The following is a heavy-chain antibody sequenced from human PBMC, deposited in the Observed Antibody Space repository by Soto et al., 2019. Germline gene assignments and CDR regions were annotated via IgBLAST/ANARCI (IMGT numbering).Heavy chain of an antibody. CDR1: GFSLSTSGVG. D-gene: IGHD2-2*01. J-gene: IGHJ6*02. CDR2: IYWNAAM. V-gene: IGHV2-5*01. CDR3: AHSTHYCSSTSGDAAEDDYGRDV. Sequence: QITLKESGPTLVKPTQPLTLTCTFSGFSLSTSGVGVGWIRQPPGKALAWLALIYWNAAMRYSPSLQSRLTPTKDTSKNQVVLTMTNMDPVDTATYYCAHSTHYCSSTSGDAAEDDYGRDVWGQGTTVTVSS.